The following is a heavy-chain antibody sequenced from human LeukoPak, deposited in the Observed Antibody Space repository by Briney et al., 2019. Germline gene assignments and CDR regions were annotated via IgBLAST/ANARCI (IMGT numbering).Heavy chain of an antibody. V-gene: IGHV1-18*01. CDR3: ARDLEGFGESINYFDY. J-gene: IGHJ4*02. D-gene: IGHD3-10*01. CDR1: GYTFTSYG. CDR2: ISAYNGNT. Sequence: EASVKVSCKASGYTFTSYGISWVRQAPGQGLEWMGWISAYNGNTNYAQKLQGRVTMTTDTSTSTAYMELRSLRSDDTAVYYCARDLEGFGESINYFDYWGQGTLVTVSS.